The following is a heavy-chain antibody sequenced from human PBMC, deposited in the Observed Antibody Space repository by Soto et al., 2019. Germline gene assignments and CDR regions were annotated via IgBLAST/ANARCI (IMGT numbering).Heavy chain of an antibody. D-gene: IGHD2-15*01. CDR1: GYTFTDYY. V-gene: IGHV1-2*02. J-gene: IGHJ4*02. Sequence: GASVKVSCKTSGYTFTDYYMHWVRQAPGQGFEWVGGINPKSGGPKYVPKFQGRVTVTRDTSTSTAYMELNRLTSDDTAVYYCASEDCRNTNCLKGFDYWGQGTLVTVSP. CDR2: INPKSGGP. CDR3: ASEDCRNTNCLKGFDY.